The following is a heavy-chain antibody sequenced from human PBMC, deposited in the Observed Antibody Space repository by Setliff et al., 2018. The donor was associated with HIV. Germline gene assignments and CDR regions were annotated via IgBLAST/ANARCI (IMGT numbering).Heavy chain of an antibody. CDR1: GGTFSSYA. Sequence: SVKVSCKASGGTFSSYAINWVRQAPGQGPEWMGGIIPIFATANYAQKFQGRVTITADESTSTAYMELSSLRSEDTAVYYCARGREWLPVASYFDYWGQGTLVTVSS. D-gene: IGHD3-3*01. CDR3: ARGREWLPVASYFDY. CDR2: IIPIFATA. J-gene: IGHJ4*02. V-gene: IGHV1-69*13.